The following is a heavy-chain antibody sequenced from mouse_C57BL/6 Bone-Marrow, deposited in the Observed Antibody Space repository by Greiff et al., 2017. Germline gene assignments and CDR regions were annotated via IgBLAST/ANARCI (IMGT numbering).Heavy chain of an antibody. CDR2: IVPGSGST. CDR3: ERPYGRSSLAY. Sequence: QVQLQQSGAELMKPGASVKISCTATGYTFSRYWIEWVKQRPGHGLEWIGEIVPGSGSTNYNEKFKGQATFTADTSSNTAYMQLRGLTSEYSAVYYWERPYGRSSLAYWEQGVLVTGSA. CDR1: GYTFSRYW. J-gene: IGHJ3*01. V-gene: IGHV1-9*01. D-gene: IGHD1-1*01.